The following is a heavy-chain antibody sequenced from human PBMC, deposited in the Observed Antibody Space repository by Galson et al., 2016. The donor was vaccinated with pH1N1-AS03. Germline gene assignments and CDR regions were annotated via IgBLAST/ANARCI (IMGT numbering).Heavy chain of an antibody. V-gene: IGHV1-69*13. CDR1: GGPFSSHA. D-gene: IGHD3-3*01. Sequence: SVKVSCKASGGPFSSHAINWVRQAPGQGLEWMGGIIPILGTPNYAQKFQGRVTINADESTNTAYMELSSLRSEDTAVYYCARSDESWSDRAPFKYGMDVWGPGTTVTVSS. CDR3: ARSDESWSDRAPFKYGMDV. J-gene: IGHJ6*02. CDR2: IIPILGTP.